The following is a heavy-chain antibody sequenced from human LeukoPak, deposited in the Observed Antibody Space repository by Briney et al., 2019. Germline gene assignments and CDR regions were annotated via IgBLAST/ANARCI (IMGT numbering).Heavy chain of an antibody. J-gene: IGHJ1*01. CDR1: GYTFTGYY. D-gene: IGHD6-13*01. Sequence: ASVKVSCKASGYTFTGYYMHWVRQAPGQGLEWMGRINPNSGGTNYAQKFQGRVTMTRDTSISTVYMELSRLRSDDTAVYYCARVLAAAGIEEYFQHWGQGTLVTVSS. V-gene: IGHV1-2*06. CDR3: ARVLAAAGIEEYFQH. CDR2: INPNSGGT.